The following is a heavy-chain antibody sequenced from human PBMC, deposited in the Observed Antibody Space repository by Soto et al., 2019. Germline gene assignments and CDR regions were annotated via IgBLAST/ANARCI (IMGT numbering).Heavy chain of an antibody. CDR2: IIPIYGIS. V-gene: IGHV1-69*17. J-gene: IGHJ5*01. CDR3: ARDLGGCSAGSCRYNWLDS. D-gene: IGHD2-15*01. Sequence: QVQLVQSGAEVKKPGSSVKVSCKASGDTFTNYAISWVRQAPGQGLEWMGGIIPIYGISHYAQKFQDRVTITADTSTSRGDRELSSLRPEDTAVYYCARDLGGCSAGSCRYNWLDSWGQGTLVTVSS. CDR1: GDTFTNYA.